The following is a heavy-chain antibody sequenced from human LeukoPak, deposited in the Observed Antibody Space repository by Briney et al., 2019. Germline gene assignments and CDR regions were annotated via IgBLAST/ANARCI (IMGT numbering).Heavy chain of an antibody. V-gene: IGHV3-23*01. Sequence: GGSLRLSCAASGFTFTSYGMSWVRQAPGKGLEWVSGITSGGTTYSADSVKGRFAISRDNSKNTMYLQMNSLRAEDTGAYYCAKGLGAFYTPFDSWGQGTLVTVSS. CDR1: GFTFTSYG. CDR2: ITSGGTT. D-gene: IGHD2/OR15-2a*01. CDR3: AKGLGAFYTPFDS. J-gene: IGHJ4*02.